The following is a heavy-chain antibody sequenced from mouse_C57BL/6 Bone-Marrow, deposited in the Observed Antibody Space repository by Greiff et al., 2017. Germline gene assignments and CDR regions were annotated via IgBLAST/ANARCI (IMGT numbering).Heavy chain of an antibody. CDR2: INPGSGGT. D-gene: IGHD1-1*01. V-gene: IGHV1-54*01. Sequence: QVQLQQSGAELVRPGTSVKVSCKASGYAFTNYLIEWVKQRPGQGLAWIGVINPGSGGTNYNEKFKGKATLTADKSSSTAYMQLSSVTSEDSAVYFCAGMGKSYYSGSSYWWYFDVWGTGTTVTVSS. J-gene: IGHJ1*03. CDR3: AGMGKSYYSGSSYWWYFDV. CDR1: GYAFTNYL.